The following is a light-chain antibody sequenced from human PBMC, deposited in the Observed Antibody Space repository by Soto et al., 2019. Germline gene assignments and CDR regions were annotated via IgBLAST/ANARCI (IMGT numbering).Light chain of an antibody. V-gene: IGLV1-40*01. Sequence: QPVLTQPPSVSGAPGQRVTISCTGSSSNIGAGYDVHWYHQLPGTAPKLLIYGNSNRPSGVPDRFSGSKSGTSASLAITGLQAEDEADYYCQSYDSSLSGSRIFGGGTKLTVL. J-gene: IGLJ2*01. CDR3: QSYDSSLSGSRI. CDR1: SSNIGAGYD. CDR2: GNS.